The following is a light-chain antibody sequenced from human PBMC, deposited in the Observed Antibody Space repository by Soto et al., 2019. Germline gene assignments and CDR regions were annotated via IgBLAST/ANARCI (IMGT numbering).Light chain of an antibody. V-gene: IGKV1-39*01. J-gene: IGKJ2*01. Sequence: DIQMTQSPSSLSASVGDRVTVTCRASQSIGRYLNWYQQKPGKDTKLLIYDVSSLKTVVPSRFSGDESGKDFTLTISGLHPEYFATDYCQQSFSAPRSFGQGTKVEIQ. CDR2: DVS. CDR1: QSIGRY. CDR3: QQSFSAPRS.